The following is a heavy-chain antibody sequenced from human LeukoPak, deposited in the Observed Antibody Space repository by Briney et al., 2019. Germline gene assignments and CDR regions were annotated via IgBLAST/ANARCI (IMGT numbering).Heavy chain of an antibody. V-gene: IGHV3-23*01. J-gene: IGHJ4*02. CDR2: ISGSGGST. CDR1: GFTFSSYA. D-gene: IGHD6-13*01. Sequence: GGSLRLSCAASGFTFSSYAMSWGRQAPGKGLEWVSAISGSGGSTYYADSVKGRFTISRDNSKNTLYLQMNSLRAEDTAVYYCAKDLWGAAAGSRGGEWGQGALVTVSS. CDR3: AKDLWGAAAGSRGGE.